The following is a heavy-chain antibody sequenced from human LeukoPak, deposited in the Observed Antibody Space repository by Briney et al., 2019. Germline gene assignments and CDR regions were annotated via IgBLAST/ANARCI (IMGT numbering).Heavy chain of an antibody. J-gene: IGHJ6*02. Sequence: GGSLRLSCAASGFTFSSYAMSWVRQAPGKGLEWVSSISGSGSSTYYADSVKGRFTISRDNSRNTLYLQMNSLRAEDTAVYYCAKPHPRYCSSTSCTDTEYYYGMDVWGQGTTVTVCS. D-gene: IGHD2-2*01. CDR2: ISGSGSST. CDR1: GFTFSSYA. V-gene: IGHV3-23*01. CDR3: AKPHPRYCSSTSCTDTEYYYGMDV.